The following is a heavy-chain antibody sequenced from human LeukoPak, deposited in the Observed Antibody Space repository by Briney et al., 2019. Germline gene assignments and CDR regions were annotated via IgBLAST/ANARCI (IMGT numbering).Heavy chain of an antibody. CDR3: ARVAASCTALDAFDN. CDR2: IYHSGST. D-gene: IGHD6-13*01. CDR1: GYFISSGYY. Sequence: PSETLSLTCAVSGYFISSGYYWGWIRQPPGKGLEWIGSIYHSGSTYFNPSLKSRVTISVDTSKNQFSLTLSSATAADTAVYFCARVAASCTALDAFDNWGQATMVTVSP. J-gene: IGHJ3*02. V-gene: IGHV4-38-2*01.